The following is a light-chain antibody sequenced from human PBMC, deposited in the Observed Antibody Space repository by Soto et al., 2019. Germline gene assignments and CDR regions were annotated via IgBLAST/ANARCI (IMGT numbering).Light chain of an antibody. V-gene: IGKV2-28*01. Sequence: DIVLTQSPLSLPVTPGEPASISCRSSRGLLNINGFTYLDLYLQKPGQSPQLLIYLAFNRASGVPDRFSGSGSGTDFTLNISRVEAEDVGVYYCMQGLQTAKTFGQGTKVEIK. CDR1: RGLLNINGFTY. J-gene: IGKJ1*01. CDR3: MQGLQTAKT. CDR2: LAF.